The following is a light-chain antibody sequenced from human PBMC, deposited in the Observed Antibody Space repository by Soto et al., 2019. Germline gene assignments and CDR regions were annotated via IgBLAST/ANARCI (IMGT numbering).Light chain of an antibody. CDR3: QQGYSNPWT. Sequence: DIQMTQSPSSLSASVGDRVTITCRASQSVNTYLHWYQQKAGQAPKLLIYAASNLQSGVPPRFSGRGSGTDFTLTVESLQPEDFATYYCQQGYSNPWTFGQGTKVDIK. CDR1: QSVNTY. CDR2: AAS. J-gene: IGKJ1*01. V-gene: IGKV1-39*01.